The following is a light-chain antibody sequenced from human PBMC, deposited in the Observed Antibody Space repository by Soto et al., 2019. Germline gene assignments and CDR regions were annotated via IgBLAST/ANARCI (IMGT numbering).Light chain of an antibody. CDR1: SSDVGGNNY. V-gene: IGLV2-14*03. Sequence: QSALTQPASVSGSPGQSITISCTGTSSDVGGNNYVSWYQHHPGKAPKLLIYDVTNRHSRVSNRFSGSKSGNTASLTISGLQAEDEGDYHCSSYTISTTPWVFGGGTKLTVL. CDR2: DVT. CDR3: SSYTISTTPWV. J-gene: IGLJ3*02.